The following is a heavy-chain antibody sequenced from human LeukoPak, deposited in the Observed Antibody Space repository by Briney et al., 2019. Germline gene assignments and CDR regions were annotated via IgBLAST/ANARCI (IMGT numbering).Heavy chain of an antibody. D-gene: IGHD3-10*01. Sequence: ASVKVSCKASGYTFTGYYMHWVRQAPGQGLEWMGWINPNSGGTNYAQKFQGRVTMTRDKSISTAYMELSSLRSEDTAVYYCARQLWFGEIDLIDYYYYMDVWGKGTTVTVSS. CDR1: GYTFTGYY. CDR2: INPNSGGT. V-gene: IGHV1-2*02. CDR3: ARQLWFGEIDLIDYYYYMDV. J-gene: IGHJ6*03.